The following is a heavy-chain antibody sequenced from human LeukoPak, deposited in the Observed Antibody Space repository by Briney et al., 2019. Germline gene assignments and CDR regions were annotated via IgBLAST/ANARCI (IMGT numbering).Heavy chain of an antibody. D-gene: IGHD6-13*01. Sequence: GGSLRLSCAASGFTFSNYWMSWVRQAPGKGLEWVANIKQDGSEKYYVGSVKGGFTISRDNAKNSLYLQMNSLRAEDTAVYYCARDRSGSTWHKGRPHTFDIWGQGTMVTVSS. CDR1: GFTFSNYW. V-gene: IGHV3-7*01. CDR3: ARDRSGSTWHKGRPHTFDI. J-gene: IGHJ3*02. CDR2: IKQDGSEK.